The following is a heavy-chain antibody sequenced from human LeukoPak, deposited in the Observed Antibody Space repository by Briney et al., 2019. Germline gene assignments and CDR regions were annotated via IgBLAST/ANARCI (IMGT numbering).Heavy chain of an antibody. D-gene: IGHD1-26*01. CDR1: GFIFNTFS. CDR3: ARVRGLVAASHYFDY. J-gene: IGHJ4*02. Sequence: PGGSLRLSCAASGFIFNTFSMNWVRQAPGKGLEWISYISSSGNTIYYADSVKGRFTISRDNAKNSLYLQMNSLRADDTALYYCARVRGLVAASHYFDYWGQGTLVTISS. V-gene: IGHV3-48*01. CDR2: ISSSGNTI.